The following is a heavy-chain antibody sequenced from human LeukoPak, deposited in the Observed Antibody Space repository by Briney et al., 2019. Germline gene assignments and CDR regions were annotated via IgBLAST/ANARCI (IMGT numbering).Heavy chain of an antibody. J-gene: IGHJ4*02. V-gene: IGHV1-2*02. Sequence: VASVKVSCKASGGTFSSLTINWVRQAPGQGLEWMGWINPNSGGTNYAQKFQGRVTMTRDTSISTAYMELSRLRSDDTAVYYCARDGDTIFGVVTTNFDYWGQGTLVTVSS. CDR1: GGTFSSLT. CDR2: INPNSGGT. D-gene: IGHD3-3*01. CDR3: ARDGDTIFGVVTTNFDY.